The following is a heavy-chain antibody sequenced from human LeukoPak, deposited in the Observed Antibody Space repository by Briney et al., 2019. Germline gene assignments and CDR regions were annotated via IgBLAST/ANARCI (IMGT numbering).Heavy chain of an antibody. CDR1: GFTVSSNY. J-gene: IGHJ4*02. V-gene: IGHV3-53*05. D-gene: IGHD3-10*01. Sequence: GGSLRLSCVASGFTVSSNYMSWVRQAPGKGLEWVPVIYYVSSTYYADSVKGRFTISRDNSKNTLYLQMTSLRGEDTALYYCAKERDYRVSTSCDYWGQGTQVTVSS. CDR3: AKERDYRVSTSCDY. CDR2: IYYVSST.